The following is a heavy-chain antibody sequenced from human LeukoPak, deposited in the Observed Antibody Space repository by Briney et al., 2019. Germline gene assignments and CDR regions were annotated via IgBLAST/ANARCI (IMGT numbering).Heavy chain of an antibody. J-gene: IGHJ6*03. Sequence: GGSLRLSCAASGFTFSSYGIHWVRQAPGKGLEWVAFIQYDGTNKWYADSVKGRFTISRDNSKNTLYLQMNSLRVEDTAVYHCAKDRDYGDYPSAYYYYMDVWGKGTTVTVSS. V-gene: IGHV3-30*02. CDR3: AKDRDYGDYPSAYYYYMDV. D-gene: IGHD4-17*01. CDR2: IQYDGTNK. CDR1: GFTFSSYG.